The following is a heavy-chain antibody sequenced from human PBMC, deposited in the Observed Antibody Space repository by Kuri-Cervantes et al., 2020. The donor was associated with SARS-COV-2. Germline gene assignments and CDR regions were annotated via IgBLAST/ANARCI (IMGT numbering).Heavy chain of an antibody. Sequence: SETLSLTCTVSGGSISSSSYYWGWIRQPPGKGLEWIGSIYYSGSTNYNPSLKSRVTISVDTSKNQFSLKLSSVTAADTAVYYCARWTSTYYYDSSGYAYWGQGTLVTVSS. CDR2: IYYSGST. V-gene: IGHV4-39*07. CDR1: GGSISSSSYY. D-gene: IGHD3-22*01. CDR3: ARWTSTYYYDSSGYAY. J-gene: IGHJ4*02.